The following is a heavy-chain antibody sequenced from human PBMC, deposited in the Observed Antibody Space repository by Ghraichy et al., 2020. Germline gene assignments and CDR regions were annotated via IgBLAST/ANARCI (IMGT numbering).Heavy chain of an antibody. J-gene: IGHJ2*01. D-gene: IGHD3-22*01. V-gene: IGHV3-21*01. CDR2: ISSSSSYI. CDR3: ARGSDYYDSSGRMNWYFDL. CDR1: GITFSSYS. Sequence: GGSLRLSCAASGITFSSYSMNWVRQAPGKGLEWVSSISSSSSYIYYADSVKGRFTISRDNAKNSLYLQMNSLRAEDTAVYYCARGSDYYDSSGRMNWYFDLWGRGTLVTVSS.